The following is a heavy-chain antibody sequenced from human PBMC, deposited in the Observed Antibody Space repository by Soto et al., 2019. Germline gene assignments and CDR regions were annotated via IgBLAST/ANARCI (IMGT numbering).Heavy chain of an antibody. Sequence: HPGGSLRLSCAASGFTFSSYAMSWVRQAPGKGLEWVSAISGSGGSTYYADSVKGRFTISRDNSKNTLYLQMNSLRAEDTAVYYCAKDPYSTPGSYYYMDVWGKGTTVTVSS. V-gene: IGHV3-23*01. D-gene: IGHD4-4*01. CDR2: ISGSGGST. CDR3: AKDPYSTPGSYYYMDV. J-gene: IGHJ6*03. CDR1: GFTFSSYA.